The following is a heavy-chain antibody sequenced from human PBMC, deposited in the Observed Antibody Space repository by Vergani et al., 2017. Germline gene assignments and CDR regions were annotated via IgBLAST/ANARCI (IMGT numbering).Heavy chain of an antibody. CDR1: GFTFSSYG. V-gene: IGHV3-33*06. D-gene: IGHD3-9*01. CDR2: IWYDGSNK. Sequence: QVQLVESGGGVVQPGRSLRLSCAASGFTFSSYGMHWVRQAPGKGLEWVAVIWYDGSNKYYADSVKGRFTISRYNSKNTLYLQMNSLRAEDTAVYYCAKDAYDILTGYYLDYWGQGTLVTVSS. CDR3: AKDAYDILTGYYLDY. J-gene: IGHJ4*02.